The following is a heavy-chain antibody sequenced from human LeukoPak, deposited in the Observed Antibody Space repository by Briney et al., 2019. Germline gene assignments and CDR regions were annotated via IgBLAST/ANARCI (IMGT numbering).Heavy chain of an antibody. CDR1: GGSISSGHSS. V-gene: IGHV4-30-2*01. J-gene: IGHJ3*02. CDR2: TYHSGNT. D-gene: IGHD1-26*01. Sequence: SETLSLTCVVSGGSISSGHSSWNWFRQPPGKGLEWIGYTYHSGNTYHNPSLKSRVAISVDRSKNQISLKLKSVTAADTALYYCARGGTAFDIWGQGTMVTVSS. CDR3: ARGGTAFDI.